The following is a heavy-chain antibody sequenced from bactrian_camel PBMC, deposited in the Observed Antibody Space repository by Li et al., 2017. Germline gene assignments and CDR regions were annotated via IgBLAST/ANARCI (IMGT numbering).Heavy chain of an antibody. CDR2: INNSGDLT. CDR1: GFTFSSAN. D-gene: IGHD6*01. V-gene: IGHV3S40*01. J-gene: IGHJ4*01. CDR3: AAAADGSWWTSVGY. Sequence: VQLVESGGGLVQPGGSLRLSCAASGFTFSSANMWWVRQAPGKGLEWVSFINNSGDLTSYADSVKGRFTISQDSGSNTVFLQMNNLKPEDTAMYYCAAAADGSWWTSVGYWGQGTQVTVS.